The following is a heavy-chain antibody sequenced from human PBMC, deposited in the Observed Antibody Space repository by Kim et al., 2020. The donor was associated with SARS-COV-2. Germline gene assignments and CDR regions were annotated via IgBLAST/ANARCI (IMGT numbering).Heavy chain of an antibody. J-gene: IGHJ5*02. V-gene: IGHV3-23*01. D-gene: IGHD2-2*01. Sequence: GGSLRLSCAASGFTFSSYAMNWVRQAPGKGLEWVSSISGSGGSTYNADSVKGRFTISRDNSKNTLFLQMNSLSAEDTAVYYCAKSLIRSASCSRFRECACFDPWGQGTLVTVSS. CDR2: ISGSGGST. CDR3: AKSLIRSASCSRFRECACFDP. CDR1: GFTFSSYA.